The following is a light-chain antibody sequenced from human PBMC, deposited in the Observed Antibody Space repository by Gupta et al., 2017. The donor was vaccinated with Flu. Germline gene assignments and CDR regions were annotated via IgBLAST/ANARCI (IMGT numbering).Light chain of an antibody. Sequence: IQMTQSPSSLSASVGDRVTITCRASEDINNYLAWFQQKPGKAPRSLIYVASRLQSGVPFKFSGSGSGTDFTLTISSLQPDDFATYYCQQHKTYPITFGQGTRLEIK. CDR3: QQHKTYPIT. J-gene: IGKJ5*01. CDR1: EDINNY. CDR2: VAS. V-gene: IGKV1-16*02.